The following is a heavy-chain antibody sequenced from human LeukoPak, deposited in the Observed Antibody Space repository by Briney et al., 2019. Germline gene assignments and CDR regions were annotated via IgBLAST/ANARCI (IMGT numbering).Heavy chain of an antibody. J-gene: IGHJ4*02. CDR1: GYSFTSNW. CDR2: IYPGDSDT. Sequence: GESLKISCKGSGYSFTSNWIGWVRQMPGKGLEWMGIIYPGDSDTRYSPSLQGQVTISADKSISTAYLQWSSLKASDTAMYYCARRGDNGGNSGVLGHWGQGTLVTVSS. D-gene: IGHD4-23*01. CDR3: ARRGDNGGNSGVLGH. V-gene: IGHV5-51*01.